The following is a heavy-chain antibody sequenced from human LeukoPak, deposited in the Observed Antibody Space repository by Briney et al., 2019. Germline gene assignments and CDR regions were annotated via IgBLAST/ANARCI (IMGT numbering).Heavy chain of an antibody. V-gene: IGHV3-7*01. D-gene: IGHD6-19*01. CDR3: ARVVEEQWLVYYYYGMDV. J-gene: IGHJ6*02. Sequence: PGGSLRLSCAASGFTFSSYWMSWVRQAPGKGLEWVANIKQDGSEKYYVDSVKGRFTISRDNAKNSLYLQMNSLRAEDTAVYYCARVVEEQWLVYYYYGMDVWGQGTTVTVSS. CDR1: GFTFSSYW. CDR2: IKQDGSEK.